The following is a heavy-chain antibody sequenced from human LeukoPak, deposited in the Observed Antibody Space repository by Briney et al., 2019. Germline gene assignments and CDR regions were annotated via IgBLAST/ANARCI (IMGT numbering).Heavy chain of an antibody. D-gene: IGHD3-16*02. J-gene: IGHJ4*02. CDR1: GYSFTSYW. Sequence: GESLKTSWKVSGYSFTSYWIGWVRQMPGKGLEWMGIINPRDSDAKNSPSFQGQVTISVDKSISTAYLQWSSLKASDTAMYYCARQSVDGRYTFDYWGQGTLVTVSS. CDR3: ARQSVDGRYTFDY. V-gene: IGHV5-51*01. CDR2: INPRDSDA.